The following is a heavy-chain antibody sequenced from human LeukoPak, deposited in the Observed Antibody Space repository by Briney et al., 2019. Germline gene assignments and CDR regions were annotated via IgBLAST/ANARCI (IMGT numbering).Heavy chain of an antibody. D-gene: IGHD2-8*01. Sequence: GASVKVSCKASGYTFTGFTIHWVRQAPGQRLEWMGWINTGNGNTKYSQKFQGGVTITRDTTASTAYMELSSLRSEDTAIYYCARVNGYSFDYWGQGALVTVSS. CDR3: ARVNGYSFDY. V-gene: IGHV1-3*04. J-gene: IGHJ4*02. CDR2: INTGNGNT. CDR1: GYTFTGFT.